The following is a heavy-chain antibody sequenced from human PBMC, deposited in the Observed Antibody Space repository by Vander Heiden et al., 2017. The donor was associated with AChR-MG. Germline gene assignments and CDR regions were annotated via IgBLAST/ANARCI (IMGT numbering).Heavy chain of an antibody. Sequence: QVQLVQSGAEVKKPGSSVKVSCKASGCTFSSYAISWVLQAPGQGLEWMGGIIPIFGTANYAQKFQGRVTITADKSTSTAYMELSSLRSEDTAVYYCARVIAVAGTAWFDPWGQGTLVTVSS. D-gene: IGHD6-19*01. CDR2: IIPIFGTA. J-gene: IGHJ5*02. CDR1: GCTFSSYA. V-gene: IGHV1-69*06. CDR3: ARVIAVAGTAWFDP.